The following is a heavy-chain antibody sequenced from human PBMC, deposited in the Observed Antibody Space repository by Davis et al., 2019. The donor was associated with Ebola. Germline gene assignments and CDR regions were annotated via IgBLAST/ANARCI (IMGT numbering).Heavy chain of an antibody. Sequence: ASVKVSCKASGYTFTHYDINWVRQATGQGLEWMGWINSDNGHTEYAQKFQGRVTITRNTSMSTASMELSSLTSDDTALYYCARSDQLTGTSHFLDAFPIWGQGTTVAVSS. CDR1: GYTFTHYD. CDR2: INSDNGHT. V-gene: IGHV1-8*03. J-gene: IGHJ3*02. D-gene: IGHD1-7*01. CDR3: ARSDQLTGTSHFLDAFPI.